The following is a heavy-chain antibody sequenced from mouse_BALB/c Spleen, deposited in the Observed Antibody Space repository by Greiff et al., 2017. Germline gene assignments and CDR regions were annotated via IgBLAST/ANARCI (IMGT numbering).Heavy chain of an antibody. Sequence: QVQLQQSGAELVKPGASVKLSCKTSGYTFTSYWIQWVKQRPGQGLGWIGEIFPGTGTTYYNEKFKGKATLTIDTSSSTAYMQLSSLTSEDSAVYFCARGTARATWAMDYWGQGTSVTVSS. D-gene: IGHD3-2*01. V-gene: IGHV1S132*01. CDR2: IFPGTGTT. J-gene: IGHJ4*01. CDR1: GYTFTSYW. CDR3: ARGTARATWAMDY.